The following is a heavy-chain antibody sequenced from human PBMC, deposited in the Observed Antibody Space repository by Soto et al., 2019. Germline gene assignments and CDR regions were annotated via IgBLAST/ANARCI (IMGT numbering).Heavy chain of an antibody. D-gene: IGHD2-21*01. CDR3: VRSGSARLLRHSWFDT. J-gene: IGHJ5*02. V-gene: IGHV3-21*01. Sequence: EVQLVESGGGLVKPGGSLRLSCAASGFTFNTYDMNWVRQAPGKGLEWVSSITTSSAYIYYADSLKGRITISRDNAKHSRLLQMNSLRAEDTAVYYCVRSGSARLLRHSWFDTWGQGTLVTVSS. CDR2: ITTSSAYI. CDR1: GFTFNTYD.